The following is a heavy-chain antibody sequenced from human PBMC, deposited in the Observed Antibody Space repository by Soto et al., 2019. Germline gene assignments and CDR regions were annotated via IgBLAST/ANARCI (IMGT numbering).Heavy chain of an antibody. CDR1: GGSISSSSYY. D-gene: IGHD3-22*01. J-gene: IGHJ5*02. Sequence: QLQLQESGPGLVKPSETLSLTCTVSGGSISSSSYYWGWIRQPPGKGLEWIGSIYYSGSTYYNPSLKSRVTISVDTSKNLFSLKLSSVTAADTAVYYCARPSTYYYDSSGPGGNWFDPWGQGTLVTVSS. CDR3: ARPSTYYYDSSGPGGNWFDP. V-gene: IGHV4-39*01. CDR2: IYYSGST.